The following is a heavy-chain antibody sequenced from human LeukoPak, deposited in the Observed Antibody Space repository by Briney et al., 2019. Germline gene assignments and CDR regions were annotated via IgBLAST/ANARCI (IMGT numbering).Heavy chain of an antibody. V-gene: IGHV4-59*01. CDR3: AREVATIRYYYYYYMDV. D-gene: IGHD5-12*01. CDR2: IYYSGST. J-gene: IGHJ6*03. CDR1: GGSISSYY. Sequence: SETLSLTCTVSGGSISSYYWSWIRQPPGKGLEWIGYIYYSGSTNYNPSLKSRVTISVDTSKNQFSLKLSSVTAADTAVYYCAREVATIRYYYYYYMDVWGKGTTVTISS.